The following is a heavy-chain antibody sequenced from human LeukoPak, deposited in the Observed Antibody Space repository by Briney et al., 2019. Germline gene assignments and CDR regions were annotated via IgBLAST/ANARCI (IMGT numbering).Heavy chain of an antibody. CDR3: ARIDSSGYYRHWYFDL. CDR1: GFIVSSSY. Sequence: GGSLRLSCAASGFIVSSSYMSWVRQAPGKGLEWVSLIQTNENTYYADSVTGRFTISRDNSKSTLYLEMNSLRAEDTAVYYCARIDSSGYYRHWYFDLWGRGTLVTVSS. V-gene: IGHV3-53*01. J-gene: IGHJ2*01. CDR2: IQTNENT. D-gene: IGHD3-22*01.